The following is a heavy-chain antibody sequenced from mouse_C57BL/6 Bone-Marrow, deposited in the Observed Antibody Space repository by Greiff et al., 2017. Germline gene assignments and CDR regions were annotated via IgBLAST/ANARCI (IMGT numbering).Heavy chain of an antibody. Sequence: VQLQQSGAELVRPGASVKLSCTASGFNIKDDYMHWVKQRPEQGLEWIGWIDPENGDTEYASKFQGKATITADTSANTAYLQLSSQTSEDTAVYDCTTDGPFDYWGQGTTLTVSS. CDR2: IDPENGDT. D-gene: IGHD2-3*01. J-gene: IGHJ2*01. CDR1: GFNIKDDY. V-gene: IGHV14-4*01. CDR3: TTDGPFDY.